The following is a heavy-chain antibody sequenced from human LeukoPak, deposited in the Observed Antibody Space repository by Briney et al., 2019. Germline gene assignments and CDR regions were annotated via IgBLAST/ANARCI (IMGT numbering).Heavy chain of an antibody. V-gene: IGHV3-30*18. D-gene: IGHD6-13*01. CDR1: GFTFSSYG. CDR3: AKDGGYSRSGGMDV. Sequence: GGSLRLSCAASGFTFSSYGMHWVRQAPGKGLEWVAVISYDGSNKYYADSVKGRFTISRDNSKNTLYLQMNSLRAEDTAVYYCAKDGGYSRSGGMDVWGQGTTVTVS. CDR2: ISYDGSNK. J-gene: IGHJ6*02.